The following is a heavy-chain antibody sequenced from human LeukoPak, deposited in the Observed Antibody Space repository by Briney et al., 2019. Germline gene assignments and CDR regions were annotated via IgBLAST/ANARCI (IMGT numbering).Heavy chain of an antibody. CDR2: ISYSGNT. D-gene: IGHD3-16*01. Sequence: PSETLSLNCSVSGDSISSYYWSWIRQPPGKGLEWIGYISYSGNTKYNPSLKGRINISLDTPKNQFSLKLSSVTAADTAVYYCARDLGKDPQGYWGQGTLVTVSS. J-gene: IGHJ4*02. CDR1: GDSISSYY. V-gene: IGHV4-59*01. CDR3: ARDLGKDPQGY.